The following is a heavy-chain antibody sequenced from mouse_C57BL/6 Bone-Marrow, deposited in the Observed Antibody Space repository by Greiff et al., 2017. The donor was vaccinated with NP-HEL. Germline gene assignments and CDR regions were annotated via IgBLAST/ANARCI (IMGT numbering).Heavy chain of an antibody. CDR1: GYTFRSYG. CDR2: IYPRSGNT. J-gene: IGHJ4*01. Sequence: QVQLQQSGAELARPGASVKLSCKASGYTFRSYGISWVKQRTGQGLEWIGEIYPRSGNTYYNEKFKGKATLTADKSSSTAYMELRSLTSEDSAVYFCARHYYDYDYAMDYWGQGTSVTVSS. V-gene: IGHV1-81*01. D-gene: IGHD2-4*01. CDR3: ARHYYDYDYAMDY.